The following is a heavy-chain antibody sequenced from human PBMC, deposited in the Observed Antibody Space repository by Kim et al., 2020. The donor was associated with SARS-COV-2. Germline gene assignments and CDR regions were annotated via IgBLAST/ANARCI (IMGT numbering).Heavy chain of an antibody. V-gene: IGHV1-18*01. CDR3: ARDPPDLWTVYYQNGDVFDI. CDR1: GYTFTSYG. Sequence: ASVKVSCQSSGYTFTSYGLSWVRQAPGQGLEWMGWISGYNGNTKYAQKFQGRVTMTTDTSTSTAYIEMRSLRSDDTAVYYCARDPPDLWTVYYQNGDVFDIWGQGTMVIVSS. D-gene: IGHD3-3*01. J-gene: IGHJ3*02. CDR2: ISGYNGNT.